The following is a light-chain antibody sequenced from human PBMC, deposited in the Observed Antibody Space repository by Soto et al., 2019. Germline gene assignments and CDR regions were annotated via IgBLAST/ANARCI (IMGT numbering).Light chain of an antibody. V-gene: IGKV1-12*01. J-gene: IGKJ4*01. CDR2: ATS. CDR3: QQSHTFPPS. Sequence: DIQMTQSPSSVSASVGDRVTITCRASQDITSSLAWYRQKPGKAPELLIYATSRLQGGVPSRFSGSGSGTDYTLSISSLQPEDFATYYCQQSHTFPPSFGGGTKVEIQ. CDR1: QDITSS.